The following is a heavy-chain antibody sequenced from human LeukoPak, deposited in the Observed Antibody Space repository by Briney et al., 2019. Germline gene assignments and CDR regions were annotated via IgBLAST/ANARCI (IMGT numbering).Heavy chain of an antibody. CDR1: GLTFSSYW. CDR3: ARSLGYCSAGSCFPFDY. D-gene: IGHD2-15*01. V-gene: IGHV3-7*05. Sequence: GGSLRLSCAASGLTFSSYWMSWVRQAPGKGQEWVANIKQDGSDKYYVDSVKGRFTISRDNAKNSLYLQMNSLRAEDTAVYYCARSLGYCSAGSCFPFDYWGQGTLVTVSS. J-gene: IGHJ4*02. CDR2: IKQDGSDK.